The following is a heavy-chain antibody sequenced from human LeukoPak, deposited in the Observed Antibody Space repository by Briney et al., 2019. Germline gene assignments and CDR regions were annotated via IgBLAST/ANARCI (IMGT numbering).Heavy chain of an antibody. Sequence: PGGSLRLSRSASGFPFSSYAMHWVRQAPGKGLEYVSAISDSGGSTYYADSVKGRFTISRDNSKNTLYLQMSCLRAEDTAVYFCVRGYSFGPYGMDVWGQGTTVTVSS. CDR1: GFPFSSYA. CDR3: VRGYSFGPYGMDV. D-gene: IGHD2-15*01. V-gene: IGHV3-64D*09. J-gene: IGHJ6*02. CDR2: ISDSGGST.